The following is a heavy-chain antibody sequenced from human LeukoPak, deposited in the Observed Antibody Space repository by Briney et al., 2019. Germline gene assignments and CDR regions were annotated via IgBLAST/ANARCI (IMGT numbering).Heavy chain of an antibody. Sequence: PGGSLRLSCAASGFTFSNYAMSWVRQAPGKGLEWVSAISGSGGSTYYADSVKGRFTISRDNSKNTLYLQMNSLRAEDTAVYYCAKESVPYSSSSGVDYWGQGTLVTVSS. J-gene: IGHJ4*02. V-gene: IGHV3-23*01. CDR2: ISGSGGST. CDR3: AKESVPYSSSSGVDY. D-gene: IGHD6-6*01. CDR1: GFTFSNYA.